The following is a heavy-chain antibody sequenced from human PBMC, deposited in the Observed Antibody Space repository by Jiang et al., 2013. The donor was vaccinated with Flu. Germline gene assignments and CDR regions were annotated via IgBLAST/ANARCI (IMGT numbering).Heavy chain of an antibody. J-gene: IGHJ6*02. CDR1: GGSISSGGYS. CDR3: ARAVLLRNYYYGMDV. D-gene: IGHD3-22*01. Sequence: GSGLVKPSQTLSLTCAVSGGSISSGGYSWSWIRQPPGKGLEWIGYIYHSGSTYYNPSLKSRVTISVDRSKNQFSLKLSSVTAADTAVYYCARAVLLRNYYYGMDVWGQGTTVTVSS. V-gene: IGHV4-30-2*01. CDR2: IYHSGST.